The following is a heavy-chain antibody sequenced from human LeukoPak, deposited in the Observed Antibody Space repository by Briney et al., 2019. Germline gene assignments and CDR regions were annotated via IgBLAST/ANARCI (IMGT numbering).Heavy chain of an antibody. V-gene: IGHV4-30-2*01. J-gene: IGHJ5*02. CDR2: IYHSGST. CDR1: GGSISSGGYS. D-gene: IGHD3-22*01. CDR3: AREGYYDSSGYNRFDP. Sequence: KTSETLSLTCTVSGGSISSGGYSWSWIRQPPGKGLEWIGYIYHSGSTYYNPSLKSRVTISVDRSKNQFSLRLTSVTAADTAVYYCAREGYYDSSGYNRFDPWGQGALVTVSS.